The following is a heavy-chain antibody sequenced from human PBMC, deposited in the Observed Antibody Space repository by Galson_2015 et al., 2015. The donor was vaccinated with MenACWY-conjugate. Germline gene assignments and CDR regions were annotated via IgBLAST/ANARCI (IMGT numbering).Heavy chain of an antibody. CDR3: AREDFYRCDY. CDR2: IKEDGTDK. Sequence: SLRLSCAASGFTFSSYSMNWVRQTPGKGLEWLTKIKEDGTDKYYVDSVRGRFTISRDNAKNSLYLQMNSLRDDDTAVYYCAREDFYRCDYWGQGTLATVSS. V-gene: IGHV3-7*03. D-gene: IGHD2/OR15-2a*01. CDR1: GFTFSSYS. J-gene: IGHJ4*02.